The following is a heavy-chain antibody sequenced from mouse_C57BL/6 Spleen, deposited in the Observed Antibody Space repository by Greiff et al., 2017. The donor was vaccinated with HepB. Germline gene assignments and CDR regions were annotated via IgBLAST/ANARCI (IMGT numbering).Heavy chain of an antibody. CDR2: ISDGGSYT. CDR3: ARDDGSSSYYFDY. Sequence: DVHLVESGGGLVKPGGSLKLSCAASGFTFSSYAMSWVRQTPEKRLEWVATISDGGSYTYYPDNVKGRFTISRDNAKNNLYLQMSHLKSEDTAMYYCARDDGSSSYYFDYWGQGTTLTVSS. D-gene: IGHD1-1*01. V-gene: IGHV5-4*01. CDR1: GFTFSSYA. J-gene: IGHJ2*01.